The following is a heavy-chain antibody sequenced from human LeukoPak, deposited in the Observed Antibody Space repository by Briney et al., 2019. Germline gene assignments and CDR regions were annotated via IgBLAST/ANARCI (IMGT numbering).Heavy chain of an antibody. J-gene: IGHJ6*02. CDR3: ARGHSDIVVVPAAIGLEHYGMDV. CDR1: GGSISSGDYY. Sequence: SQTLSLTCTVSGGSISSGDYYWSWIRQPPGKGLEWIGYIYYSGSTYYNPSLKSRVTISVDTSKNQFSLKLSSVTAADTAVYYCARGHSDIVVVPAAIGLEHYGMDVWGQGTTVTVSS. CDR2: IYYSGST. V-gene: IGHV4-30-4*01. D-gene: IGHD2-2*02.